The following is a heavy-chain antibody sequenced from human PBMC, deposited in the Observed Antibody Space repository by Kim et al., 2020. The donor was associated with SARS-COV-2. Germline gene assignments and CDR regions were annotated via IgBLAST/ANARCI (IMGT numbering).Heavy chain of an antibody. J-gene: IGHJ4*02. CDR2: IYPRESDT. Sequence: GESLKISCEAFGYKFSNYWIGWVRQMPGKGLEWIGIIYPRESDTRYSPSFQGQVTISADESINTVYLQLSSLKASDSAMYYCARHXNDYGLYFAYWGQGTLVTVSS. D-gene: IGHD3-10*01. V-gene: IGHV5-51*01. CDR1: GYKFSNYW. CDR3: ARHXNDYGLYFAY.